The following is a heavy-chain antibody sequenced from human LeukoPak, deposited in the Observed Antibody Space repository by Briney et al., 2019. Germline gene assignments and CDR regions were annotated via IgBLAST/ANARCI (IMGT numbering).Heavy chain of an antibody. V-gene: IGHV3-33*01. CDR3: ARHRGFGGLGGMDV. CDR2: VWYDGSTR. CDR1: GFPFNRYG. D-gene: IGHD3-10*01. Sequence: LAGGSLTLSRVASGFPFNRYGMHWARQAPGKGLEGVAVVWYDGSTRYYADSVKGRFTISREDSKNTLYLQMNSLRAEDTAIDYCARHRGFGGLGGMDVWGQGTTVTVSS. J-gene: IGHJ6*02.